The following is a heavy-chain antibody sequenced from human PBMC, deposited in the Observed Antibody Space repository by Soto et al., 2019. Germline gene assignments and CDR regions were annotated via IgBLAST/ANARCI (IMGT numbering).Heavy chain of an antibody. J-gene: IGHJ4*02. CDR2: IIPIFGTA. V-gene: IGHV1-69*01. CDR1: GGTFSSYA. CDR3: ASVLSGYPRDFDY. Sequence: VKVSCKASGGTFSSYAISWVRQAPGQGLEWMGGIIPIFGTANYAQKFQGRVTITADESTSTAYMELSSLRSEDTAVYYCASVLSGYPRDFDYWGQGTLVTVSS. D-gene: IGHD3-22*01.